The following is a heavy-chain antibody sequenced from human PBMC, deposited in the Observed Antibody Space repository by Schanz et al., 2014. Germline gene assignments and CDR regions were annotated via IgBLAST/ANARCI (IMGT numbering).Heavy chain of an antibody. D-gene: IGHD3-9*01. CDR3: AEDHAGSDILTALGN. CDR1: GFTFTNYA. Sequence: EVQLLESGGGLVQPGGSLRLSCAASGFTFTNYAMTWVRQAPGKGLEWVSGISGSGGSTYDATSVKGRFTISRDNSKNTLNLQMNSLRAEDTAVYYCAEDHAGSDILTALGNWGQGTLVTVSS. CDR2: ISGSGGST. J-gene: IGHJ4*02. V-gene: IGHV3-23*01.